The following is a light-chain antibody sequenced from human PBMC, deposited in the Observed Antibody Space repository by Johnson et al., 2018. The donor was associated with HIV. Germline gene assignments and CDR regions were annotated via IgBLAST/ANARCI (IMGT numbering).Light chain of an antibody. J-gene: IGLJ1*01. CDR2: KND. CDR3: GAWDASLSTGGV. CDR1: SSNIGNTY. V-gene: IGLV1-51*02. Sequence: QSVLTQSPSVSAAPGQKVTISCSGTSSNIGNTYISWYQQLPGTAPKLLIYKNDKRPSGIPDRFSGSKSGTSATLGITGLQTGDEADYYCGAWDASLSTGGVFGTRTKITVL.